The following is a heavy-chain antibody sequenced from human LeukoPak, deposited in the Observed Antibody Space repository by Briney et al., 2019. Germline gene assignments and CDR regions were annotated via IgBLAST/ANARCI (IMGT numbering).Heavy chain of an antibody. CDR3: ARGALEYSSSSYYYYMDV. CDR2: IWYDGSNK. D-gene: IGHD6-6*01. CDR1: GFTFSSNG. Sequence: GGSLRLSCAASGFTFSSNGMHWVRQAPGKGLEWVAVIWYDGSNKYYADSVKGRFTISRDNSKNTLYLQMNSLRAEDTAVYYCARGALEYSSSSYYYYMDVWGKGTTVTVSS. V-gene: IGHV3-33*01. J-gene: IGHJ6*03.